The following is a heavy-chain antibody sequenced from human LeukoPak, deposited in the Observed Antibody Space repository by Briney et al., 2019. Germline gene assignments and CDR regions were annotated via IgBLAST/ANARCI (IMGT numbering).Heavy chain of an antibody. Sequence: PGGSLRLSCAASGFTFSNYWMYWVRQAPGKGLVWVSQIKSDVNITNYADSVKGRFTISRDNAKNTLFLQMNSLRAEDTAVYYCRRSGDFWSGSGVAYWGQGTLVTVSS. V-gene: IGHV3-74*01. D-gene: IGHD3-3*01. CDR3: RRSGDFWSGSGVAY. J-gene: IGHJ4*02. CDR2: IKSDVNIT. CDR1: GFTFSNYW.